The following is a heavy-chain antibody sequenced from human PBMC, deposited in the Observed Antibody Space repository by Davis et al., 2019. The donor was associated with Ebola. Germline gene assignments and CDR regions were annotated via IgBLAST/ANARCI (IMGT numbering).Heavy chain of an antibody. D-gene: IGHD5-12*01. Sequence: SETLSLTCAVYGGSFSGYYWSWIRQPPGKGLEWIGEINHSGSTNYNPSLKSRVTISVDTSKNQFSLKLSSVTAADTAVYYCARGKYSGYDLDYYYYYGMDVWGQGTTVTVSS. CDR2: INHSGST. CDR1: GGSFSGYY. J-gene: IGHJ6*02. CDR3: ARGKYSGYDLDYYYYYGMDV. V-gene: IGHV4-34*01.